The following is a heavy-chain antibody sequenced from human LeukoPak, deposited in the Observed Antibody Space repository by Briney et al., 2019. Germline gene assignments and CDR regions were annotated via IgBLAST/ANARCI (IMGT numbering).Heavy chain of an antibody. CDR1: GFTFSSYS. J-gene: IGHJ6*02. CDR3: ARGPYGDILTGHMERIYYYYGMDV. D-gene: IGHD3-9*01. Sequence: GGSLRLSCAASGFTFSSYSMNWVRQAPGKGLEWVSSISSSSSYIYYADSVKGRFTLSRDNAKNSLYLQMNSLRAEDTAVYYCARGPYGDILTGHMERIYYYYGMDVWGQGTTVTVSS. V-gene: IGHV3-21*01. CDR2: ISSSSSYI.